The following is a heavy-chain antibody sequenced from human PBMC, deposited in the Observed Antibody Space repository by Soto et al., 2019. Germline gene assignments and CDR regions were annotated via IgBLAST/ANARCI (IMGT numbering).Heavy chain of an antibody. CDR2: IYYSGST. CDR3: ATYANYTPS. V-gene: IGHV4-59*01. CDR1: GGSISSYY. Sequence: SETLSLTCTVSGGSISSYYWSWIRQPPGKGLEWIGYIYYSGSTNYNPSLKSRVTISVDTSKNQFSLKLSSVTAADTAVYYGATYANYTPSWGQGNLVPLSS. J-gene: IGHJ1*01. D-gene: IGHD4-4*01.